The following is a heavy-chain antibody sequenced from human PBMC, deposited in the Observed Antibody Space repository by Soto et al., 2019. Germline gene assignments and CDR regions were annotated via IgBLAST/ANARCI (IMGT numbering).Heavy chain of an antibody. Sequence: QLQLQESGPGLVKPSETLSLTCTVSGGSISSRSHYWGWIRQSPGKHLEWIGSSFYRGSTHYNPSLKTRVTLSVDTSKNVVTLKLYSVTAADTAVYYCASAVGFGVVTPFFAYWGQGSLVTVSS. CDR1: GGSISSRSHY. V-gene: IGHV4-39*01. D-gene: IGHD3-3*01. CDR2: SFYRGST. J-gene: IGHJ4*02. CDR3: ASAVGFGVVTPFFAY.